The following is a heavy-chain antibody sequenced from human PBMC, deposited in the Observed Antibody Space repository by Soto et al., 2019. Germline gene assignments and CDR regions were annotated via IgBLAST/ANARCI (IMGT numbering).Heavy chain of an antibody. Sequence: EPLSLTCTVSGVSVSGGSYYWSWIRQPPGKGLEWIGYIYYSGSTNYNPSLKSRVTISVDTSKNQFSLKLSSVTAADTAVYYWARSHLLRSVCAFDIWGQGTMVTVSS. J-gene: IGHJ3*02. CDR2: IYYSGST. V-gene: IGHV4-61*01. CDR3: ARSHLLRSVCAFDI. CDR1: GVSVSGGSYY. D-gene: IGHD3-16*01.